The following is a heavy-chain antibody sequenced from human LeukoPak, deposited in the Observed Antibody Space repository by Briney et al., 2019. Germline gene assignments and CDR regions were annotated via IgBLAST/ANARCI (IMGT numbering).Heavy chain of an antibody. CDR2: IYYSGST. Sequence: SETLSLTCTVSGGSISSYYWSWIRQPPGKGLEWIGYIYYSGSTNYNPSLKSRVTMSVDTSKNQFSLKLSSVTAADTAVYYCARDLGSSWYSNYYYYGMDVWGQGTTVTVSS. V-gene: IGHV4-59*12. D-gene: IGHD6-13*01. J-gene: IGHJ6*02. CDR1: GGSISSYY. CDR3: ARDLGSSWYSNYYYYGMDV.